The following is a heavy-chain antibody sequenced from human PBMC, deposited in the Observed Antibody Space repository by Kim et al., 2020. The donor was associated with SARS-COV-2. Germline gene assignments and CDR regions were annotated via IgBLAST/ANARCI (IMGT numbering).Heavy chain of an antibody. CDR2: IYHSGST. D-gene: IGHD3-3*01. CDR1: GGSISSSNW. CDR3: ASVRTIFGVVPSFRYYYGMDV. J-gene: IGHJ6*02. Sequence: SETLSLTCAVSGGSISSSNWWSWVRQPPGKGLEWIGEIYHSGSTNYNPSLKSRVTISVDKSKNQFSLKLSSVTAADTAVYYCASVRTIFGVVPSFRYYYGMDVWGQGTTVTVSS. V-gene: IGHV4-4*02.